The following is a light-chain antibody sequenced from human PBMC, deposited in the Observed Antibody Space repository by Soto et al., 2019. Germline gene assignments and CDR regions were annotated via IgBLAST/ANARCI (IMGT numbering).Light chain of an antibody. Sequence: QTVVTQEPSFSVSPGGTVTLTCGLCSGSVSTNYYPSWYQQTPGQAPRTLIYSTNTRSSGVPDRFTGSILGNKAALTITGAQADDESDYSCVLYMGRGLWVFGGGTKLTVL. CDR2: STN. CDR3: VLYMGRGLWV. V-gene: IGLV8-61*01. J-gene: IGLJ3*02. CDR1: SGSVSTNYY.